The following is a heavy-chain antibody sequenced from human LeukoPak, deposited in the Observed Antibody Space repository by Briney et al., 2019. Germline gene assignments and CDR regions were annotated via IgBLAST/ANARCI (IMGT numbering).Heavy chain of an antibody. J-gene: IGHJ4*02. CDR3: AKRVTVTTKYFDS. Sequence: GGSLRLSCAASGFTFSSYWMHWVRQVPGQGLVWVSHIDGDGRITNYGDSVKGRFTISRNNFKNTLYLQMNSLRAEDTAVYYCAKRVTVTTKYFDSWGQGTLVTVSS. CDR1: GFTFSSYW. D-gene: IGHD4-17*01. V-gene: IGHV3-74*01. CDR2: IDGDGRIT.